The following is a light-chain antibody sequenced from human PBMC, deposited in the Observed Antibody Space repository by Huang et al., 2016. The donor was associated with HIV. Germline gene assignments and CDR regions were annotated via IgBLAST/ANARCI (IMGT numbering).Light chain of an antibody. Sequence: DIQMTQSPSSLSASVGDRVTITCRASHDISNSLAWYQQKLGKAPKLLVYDASKLESGVPTRFSGWGSGTDYTRTINSLQPEDVATYYCQQYYVAPMYTFGQGTKLEIK. CDR3: QQYYVAPMYT. CDR1: HDISNS. CDR2: DAS. J-gene: IGKJ2*01. V-gene: IGKV1-NL1*01.